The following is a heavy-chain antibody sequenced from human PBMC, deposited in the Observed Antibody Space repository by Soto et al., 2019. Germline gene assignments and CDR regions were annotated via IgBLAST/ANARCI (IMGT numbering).Heavy chain of an antibody. V-gene: IGHV4-4*02. D-gene: IGHD6-13*01. Sequence: QVQLQESGPGLVKPSGTLSLTCTVSGDSISSNNWWSWVRQSPGKGLEWIGEIYHSGTTYYNPSLKGGVAISMDMSKNQFSLKLSSVTAADTAVYYCASRYTYSWDSYFNYWGQGTLVTVSS. CDR1: GDSISSNNW. CDR2: IYHSGTT. J-gene: IGHJ4*02. CDR3: ASRYTYSWDSYFNY.